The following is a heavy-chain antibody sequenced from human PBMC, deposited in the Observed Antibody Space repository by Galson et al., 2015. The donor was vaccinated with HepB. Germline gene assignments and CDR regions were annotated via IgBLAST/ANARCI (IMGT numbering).Heavy chain of an antibody. CDR3: AREDGPAFDI. CDR2: ISSSSSYI. Sequence: SLRLSCAAPGFTFSSYSMNWVRQAPGKGLEWVSSISSSSSYIYYADSVKGRFTISRDNAKNSLYLQMNSLRAEDTAVYYCAREDGPAFDIWGQGTMVTVSS. J-gene: IGHJ3*02. CDR1: GFTFSSYS. D-gene: IGHD5-24*01. V-gene: IGHV3-21*01.